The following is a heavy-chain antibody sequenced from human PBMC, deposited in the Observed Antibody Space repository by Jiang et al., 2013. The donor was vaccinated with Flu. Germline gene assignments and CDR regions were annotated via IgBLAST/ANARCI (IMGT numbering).Heavy chain of an antibody. D-gene: IGHD3-22*01. CDR1: GFTFSSYG. Sequence: VQLLESGGGVVQPGGSLRLSCAASGFTFSSYGMHWVRQAPGKGLEWVAFIRYDGSNKYYADSVKGRFTISRDNSKNTLYLQMNSLRAEDTAVYYCAKDRPKYYYDSSGYYYRPHWGQGTLVTVSS. V-gene: IGHV3-30*02. J-gene: IGHJ4*02. CDR3: AKDRPKYYYDSSGYYYRPH. CDR2: IRYDGSNK.